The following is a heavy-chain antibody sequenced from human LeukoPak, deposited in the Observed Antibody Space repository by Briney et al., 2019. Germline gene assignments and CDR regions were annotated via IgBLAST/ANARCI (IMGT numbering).Heavy chain of an antibody. J-gene: IGHJ4*02. Sequence: SVKVSCKVSGYALTELSMHWVRQAPGQGLEWMGGIIPIFGTANYAQKFQGRVTITADESTSTAYMELSSLRSEDTAVYYCARASSAADYYDSSGYYFDYWGQGTLVTVSS. D-gene: IGHD3-22*01. V-gene: IGHV1-69*13. CDR1: GYALTELS. CDR2: IIPIFGTA. CDR3: ARASSAADYYDSSGYYFDY.